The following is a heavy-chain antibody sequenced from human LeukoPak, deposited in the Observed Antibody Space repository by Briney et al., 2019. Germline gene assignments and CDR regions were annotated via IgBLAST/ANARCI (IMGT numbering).Heavy chain of an antibody. V-gene: IGHV4-39*07. Sequence: SETLSLTCTVSGGSISSSSYYWGWIRQPPGKGLEWIGEINHSGSTNYNPSLKSRVTISVDTSKNQFSLNLSSVTAADTAVYYCARDHSWGITMIVVATRPGAFDIWGQGTMVTVSS. J-gene: IGHJ3*02. CDR1: GGSISSSSYY. CDR3: ARDHSWGITMIVVATRPGAFDI. D-gene: IGHD3-22*01. CDR2: INHSGST.